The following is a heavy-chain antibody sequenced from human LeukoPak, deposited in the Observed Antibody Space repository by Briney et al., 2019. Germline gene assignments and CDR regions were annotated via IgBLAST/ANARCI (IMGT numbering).Heavy chain of an antibody. CDR1: GFTFSSYG. Sequence: GGSLRLSCAASGFTFSSYGISWVRQAPGKGLEWVSAISGSGGSTYYADSVKGRFTISRDNSKNTLYLQMNSLRAEDTAVYYCAKESPEYYYGSGSGGFDYWGQGTLVTVSS. CDR2: ISGSGGST. J-gene: IGHJ4*02. CDR3: AKESPEYYYGSGSGGFDY. V-gene: IGHV3-23*01. D-gene: IGHD3-10*01.